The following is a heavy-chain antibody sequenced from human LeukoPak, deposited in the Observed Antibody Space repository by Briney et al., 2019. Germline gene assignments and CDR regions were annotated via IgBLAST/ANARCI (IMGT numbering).Heavy chain of an antibody. V-gene: IGHV3-30-3*01. CDR2: ISYDGSNK. CDR1: GFTFSSYA. J-gene: IGHJ4*02. CDR3: AREGVYYDSSGYYHKFDY. Sequence: PGRSLRLSCAASGFTFSSYAMHWVRQAPGKRLEWVAVISYDGSNKYYADSVKGRFTISRDNSKNTLYLQMNSLRAEDTAVYYCAREGVYYDSSGYYHKFDYWGQGTLVTVSS. D-gene: IGHD3-22*01.